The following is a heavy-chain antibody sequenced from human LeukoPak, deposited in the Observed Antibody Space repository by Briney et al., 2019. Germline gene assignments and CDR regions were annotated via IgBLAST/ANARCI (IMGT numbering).Heavy chain of an antibody. Sequence: PGGSLRLSCAASGFTFSSYWMHWVRQAPGKGLEWVAVISYDGSNKYYADSVKGRSTISRDNSKNTLYLQMNSLRAEDTAVYYCAKEERITMVRGVKNSPFDYWGQGTLVTVSS. CDR2: ISYDGSNK. J-gene: IGHJ4*02. D-gene: IGHD3-10*01. CDR1: GFTFSSYW. V-gene: IGHV3-30*18. CDR3: AKEERITMVRGVKNSPFDY.